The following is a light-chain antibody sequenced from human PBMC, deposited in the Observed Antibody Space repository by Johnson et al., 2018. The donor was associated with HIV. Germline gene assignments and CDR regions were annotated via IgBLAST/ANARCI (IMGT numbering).Light chain of an antibody. Sequence: QSVLTQPPSVSAAPGQKVTIPCSGSSSNIGNNYVSWYQHLPGTAPKLLICENNKRPSGIPDRFSGSKSGTSATLGITGLQTGDEADYYCGTWDSSLSAHYVFGTGTKVTVL. J-gene: IGLJ1*01. CDR3: GTWDSSLSAHYV. V-gene: IGLV1-51*02. CDR2: ENN. CDR1: SSNIGNNY.